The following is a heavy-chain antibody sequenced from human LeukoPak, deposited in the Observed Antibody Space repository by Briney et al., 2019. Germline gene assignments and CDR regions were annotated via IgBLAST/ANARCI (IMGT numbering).Heavy chain of an antibody. Sequence: SETLSLTCTVSGGSISSYYWSWIRQPPGKGLEWIGYIYYSGSTNYNPSLKSRGTISVDTSKNQFSLKLSSVTAADTAVYYCARYSRYYDFWCGPDKDAFDIWGQGTMVTVSS. CDR3: ARYSRYYDFWCGPDKDAFDI. V-gene: IGHV4-59*01. J-gene: IGHJ3*02. CDR2: IYYSGST. D-gene: IGHD3-3*01. CDR1: GGSISSYY.